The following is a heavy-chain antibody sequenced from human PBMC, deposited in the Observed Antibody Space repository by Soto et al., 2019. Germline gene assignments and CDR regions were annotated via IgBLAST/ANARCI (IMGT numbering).Heavy chain of an antibody. CDR2: ISGRGGST. Sequence: GGSLRLSCAASGFTFSSYWMHWVRQAPGKGLEWVSGISGRGGSTYYADSVKGRFTISRDNSKNTLYLQMNSLRAEDTAVYYCAKNLVAVAGAYYYGMDVWGQGTTVTVSS. J-gene: IGHJ6*02. V-gene: IGHV3-23*01. CDR3: AKNLVAVAGAYYYGMDV. CDR1: GFTFSSYW. D-gene: IGHD6-19*01.